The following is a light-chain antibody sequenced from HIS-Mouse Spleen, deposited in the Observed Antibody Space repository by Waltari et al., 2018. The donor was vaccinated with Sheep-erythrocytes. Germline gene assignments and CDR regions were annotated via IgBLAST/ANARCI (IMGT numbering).Light chain of an antibody. CDR1: SSNIGNNY. Sequence: QSVLTQPPSVSAAPGQKVTISCSGSSSNIGNNYVSWYQQLPGTAPKLLIYDNTKRPSGIPARCSVSKSGTSATLGITGLQTGDEADYYCGTWDSSLSAGVFGGGTKLTVL. V-gene: IGLV1-51*01. CDR2: DNT. CDR3: GTWDSSLSAGV. J-gene: IGLJ3*02.